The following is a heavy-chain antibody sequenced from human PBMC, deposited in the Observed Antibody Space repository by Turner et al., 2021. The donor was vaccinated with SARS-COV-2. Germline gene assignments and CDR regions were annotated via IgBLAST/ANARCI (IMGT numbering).Heavy chain of an antibody. Sequence: QVQLVESGGHVVQPGRSLRLSCADPGFTFSTYGMHWVRQAPGKGLEWVAVISYDGINRYYADSVKGRFTISRDNSKNTLYLQMNSLRAEDTAVYYCAKTSSGSYFDAFDIWGQGTMVTVSS. CDR2: ISYDGINR. CDR1: GFTFSTYG. D-gene: IGHD1-26*01. V-gene: IGHV3-30*18. CDR3: AKTSSGSYFDAFDI. J-gene: IGHJ3*02.